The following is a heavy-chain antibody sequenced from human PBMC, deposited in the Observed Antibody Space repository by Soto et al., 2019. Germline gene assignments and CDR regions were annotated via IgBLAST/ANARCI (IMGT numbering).Heavy chain of an antibody. J-gene: IGHJ6*02. Sequence: SVKVSCKASGGTFSIYGFSWVRQAPGQGPEWIGGIIPILTTPNYAQKFQGRVTIVADESTTTVYMELSSLKFEDTAVYYCATSVGIAPTGEEGMDVWGQGTPLTVSS. CDR1: GGTFSIYG. CDR3: ATSVGIAPTGEEGMDV. CDR2: IIPILTTP. D-gene: IGHD2-8*02. V-gene: IGHV1-69*13.